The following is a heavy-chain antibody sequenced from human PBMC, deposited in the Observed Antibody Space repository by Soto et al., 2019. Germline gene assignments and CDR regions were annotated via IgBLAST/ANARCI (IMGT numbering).Heavy chain of an antibody. CDR3: AKDSRGGAGSSWSHAP. V-gene: IGHV3-23*01. CDR1: GFSFSNYG. Sequence: EVKLLESGGDLKQPWGSLRLSCAASGFSFSNYGISWVRQSPGKGLEWVSAISGSAGNPRYGYSVKGRFTISRDNSRHTLSLQMIRLRADATAVYYCAKDSRGGAGSSWSHAPWGQGPLVTVSS. J-gene: IGHJ5*02. CDR2: ISGSAGNP. D-gene: IGHD6-13*01.